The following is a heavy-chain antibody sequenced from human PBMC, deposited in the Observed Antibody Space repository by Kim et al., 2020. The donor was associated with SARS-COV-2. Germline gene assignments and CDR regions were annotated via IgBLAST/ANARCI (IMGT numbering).Heavy chain of an antibody. CDR3: ARGRLATVIWAYYYYGMYV. V-gene: IGHV4-34*01. J-gene: IGHJ6*02. Sequence: SETLSLTCAVYGGSFSGYYWSWIRQPPGKGLEWIGEINHSGSTNYNPSLKSRVTISVDTSKNQFSLKLSSVTAADTAVYYCARGRLATVIWAYYYYGMYVWGQGATVTVSS. CDR1: GGSFSGYY. D-gene: IGHD4-17*01. CDR2: INHSGST.